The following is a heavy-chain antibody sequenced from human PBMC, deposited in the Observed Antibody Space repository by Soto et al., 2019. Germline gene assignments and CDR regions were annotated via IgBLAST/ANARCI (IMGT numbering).Heavy chain of an antibody. CDR3: AKDLGSSSPNWFEP. CDR1: GFTFASHA. D-gene: IGHD6-6*01. CDR2: ITDSGGRT. V-gene: IGHV3-23*01. Sequence: PGGSLRLSCAASGFTFASHAMNWVRQAPGKGLQWVSTITDSGGRTYYADSVKGRFTISRDNSKNTLSLQMNNLRAEDTAIYYCAKDLGSSSPNWFEPWGPGTLVTVSS. J-gene: IGHJ5*02.